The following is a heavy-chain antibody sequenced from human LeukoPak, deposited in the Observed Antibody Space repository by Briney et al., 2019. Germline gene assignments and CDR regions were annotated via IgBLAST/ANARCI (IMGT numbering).Heavy chain of an antibody. CDR1: GGSFSGHY. CDR2: INHSGST. J-gene: IGHJ4*02. D-gene: IGHD3-10*01. Sequence: PSETLSLTCAVYGGSFSGHYWSWIRQPPGKGPEWIGEINHSGSTNYNPSLKSRVTLLADTSKNQFSLRLSSVTAADTGVYYCARARGEVDIDYWGQGTLVTVSS. V-gene: IGHV4-34*01. CDR3: ARARGEVDIDY.